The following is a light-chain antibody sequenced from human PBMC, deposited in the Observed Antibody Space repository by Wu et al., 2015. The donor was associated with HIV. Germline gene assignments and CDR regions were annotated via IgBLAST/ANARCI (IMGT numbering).Light chain of an antibody. CDR1: QSLSVW. CDR2: KTS. Sequence: DVQMTQTPSTLSASVGDRVTITCRASQSLSVWLAWYQQKPGKAPRLLIYKTSNLENGVPSRFSGSGSGTDFTLTINSLQADDFATYYRQQYASFPLTFGGGTKVEIK. CDR3: QQYASFPLT. J-gene: IGKJ4*01. V-gene: IGKV1-5*03.